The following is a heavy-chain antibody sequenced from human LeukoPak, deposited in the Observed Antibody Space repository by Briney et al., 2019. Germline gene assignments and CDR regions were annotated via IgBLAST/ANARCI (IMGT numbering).Heavy chain of an antibody. V-gene: IGHV4-34*01. Sequence: SETLSLTCAVYGGSFSGYYWSWIRQPPGKGLEWIGEINHSGSTNYNPSLKSRVTISVDTSKNQFSLKLSSVTAADTAVYYCARRGGLTIFGVVMEYNFDYWGQGTLVTVSS. J-gene: IGHJ4*02. D-gene: IGHD3-3*01. CDR2: INHSGST. CDR1: GGSFSGYY. CDR3: ARRGGLTIFGVVMEYNFDY.